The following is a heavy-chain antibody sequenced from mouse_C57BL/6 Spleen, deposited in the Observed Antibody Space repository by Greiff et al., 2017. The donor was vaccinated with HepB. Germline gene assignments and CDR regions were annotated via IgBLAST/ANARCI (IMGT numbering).Heavy chain of an antibody. CDR2: ISSGGDYI. J-gene: IGHJ2*01. D-gene: IGHD1-1*01. CDR3: TTYYYGHDY. Sequence: DVMLVESGEGLVKPGGSLKLSCAASGFTFSSYAMSWVRQTPEKRLEWVAYISSGGDYIYYADTVKGRFTISRDNARNTLYLQMSSLKSEDTAMYYCTTYYYGHDYWGQGTTLTVSS. V-gene: IGHV5-9-1*02. CDR1: GFTFSSYA.